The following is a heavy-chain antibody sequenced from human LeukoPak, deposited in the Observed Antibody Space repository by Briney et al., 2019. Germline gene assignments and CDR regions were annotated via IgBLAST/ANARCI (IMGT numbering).Heavy chain of an antibody. V-gene: IGHV5-51*01. Sequence: GESLEISCKGSGYSFTSYWIGWVRQMPGKGLEWMGIIYPGDSDTRYSPSFQGQVTISAAKSISTAYLQWSSLKASDTAMYYCARLRYSYEFGFDPWGQGTLVTVSS. J-gene: IGHJ5*02. D-gene: IGHD5-18*01. CDR2: IYPGDSDT. CDR3: ARLRYSYEFGFDP. CDR1: GYSFTSYW.